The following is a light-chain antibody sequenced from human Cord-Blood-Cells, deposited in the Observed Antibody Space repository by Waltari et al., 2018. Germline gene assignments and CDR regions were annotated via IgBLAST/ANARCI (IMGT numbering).Light chain of an antibody. CDR1: QSISSY. V-gene: IGKV1-39*01. CDR3: QQSYSTALYT. CDR2: AAS. Sequence: DIQMTQSPSSLSASVGDRVTITCRASQSISSYLNWYQQKPGKAPKLLIYAASSLQSGVPSRFSGSGSGTDFTRTSSSLQPEDFATYYCQQSYSTALYTFGQGTKLEIK. J-gene: IGKJ2*01.